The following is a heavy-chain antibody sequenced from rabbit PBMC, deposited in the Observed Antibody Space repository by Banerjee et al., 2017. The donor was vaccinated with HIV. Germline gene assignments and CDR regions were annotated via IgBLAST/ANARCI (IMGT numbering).Heavy chain of an antibody. CDR3: ARDDSSSGGYVHNL. V-gene: IGHV1S40*01. CDR1: GFSLSSSYY. CDR2: IYAGDGST. D-gene: IGHD1-1*01. Sequence: QSLEESGGDLVKPGASLTLTCTASGFSLSSSYYMCWVRQAPGKGLEWIACIYAGDGSTDYASWAKGRFTISKTSSTTVTLQMTGLTAADTATYFCARDDSSSGGYVHNLWGQGTLVTVS. J-gene: IGHJ4*01.